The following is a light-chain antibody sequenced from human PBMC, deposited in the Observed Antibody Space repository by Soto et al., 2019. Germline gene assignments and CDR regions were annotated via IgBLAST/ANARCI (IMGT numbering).Light chain of an antibody. CDR3: QHYNSYSEA. J-gene: IGKJ1*01. V-gene: IGKV1-5*03. CDR2: KAS. CDR1: QTISSW. Sequence: DIQITQSPSTLSASLRERVTITCRASQTISSWSAWYQQKPGKAPKLLIYKASTLKSGVPSRFSGSGSGTEFTLTISSLQPDDFATYYCQHYNSYSEAFGQGTKVDI.